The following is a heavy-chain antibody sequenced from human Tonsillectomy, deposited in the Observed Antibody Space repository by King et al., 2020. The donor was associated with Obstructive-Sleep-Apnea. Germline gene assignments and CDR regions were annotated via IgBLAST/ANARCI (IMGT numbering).Heavy chain of an antibody. V-gene: IGHV3-48*01. Sequence: VQLGESGGGLVQPGGSLRLSCAASVFTFCSYSINWVRQTPGKGLEWVSYISSSSSTIYYADSVKRRFTISRDKAKNPLYLQMNRRSAEDTAVYYCARASSGLDYWGQGTLVTVSS. D-gene: IGHD6-19*01. J-gene: IGHJ4*02. CDR3: ARASSGLDY. CDR1: VFTFCSYS. CDR2: ISSSSSTI.